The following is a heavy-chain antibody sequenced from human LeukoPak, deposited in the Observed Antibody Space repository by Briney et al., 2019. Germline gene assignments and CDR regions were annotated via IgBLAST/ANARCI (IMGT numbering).Heavy chain of an antibody. D-gene: IGHD3-9*01. CDR3: AKWGDFDVLTGYYVPDF. J-gene: IGHJ4*02. CDR2: ITGSGGNT. V-gene: IGHV3-23*01. CDR1: GFTFSNYA. Sequence: GGSLRLSCAASGFTFSNYAMSWVRQAPGKGLEWVSAITGSGGNTYYADSVKGRFTISRDNSKNTLYLQMNSLSDEDTAVYYCAKWGDFDVLTGYYVPDFWGQGTLVTVSS.